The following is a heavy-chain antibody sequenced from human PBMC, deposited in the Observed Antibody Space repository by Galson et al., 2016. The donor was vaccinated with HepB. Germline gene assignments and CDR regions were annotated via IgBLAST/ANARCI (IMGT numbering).Heavy chain of an antibody. V-gene: IGHV3-23*01. CDR2: ISTRRTT. CDR3: AKERLVRRIFDH. J-gene: IGHJ4*02. CDR1: GFVFSNFG. Sequence: SLRLSCAASGFVFSNFGLSWVRQAPGKGLEWVASISTRRTTYYSDSVRGRFTIYRDNSNNTLYLQMNGLRAEDTAGYYCAKERLVRRIFDHWGQGTLLTVSS. D-gene: IGHD1-1*01.